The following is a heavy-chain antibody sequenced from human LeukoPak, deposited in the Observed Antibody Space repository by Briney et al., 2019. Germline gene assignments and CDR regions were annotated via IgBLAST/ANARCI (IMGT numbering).Heavy chain of an antibody. J-gene: IGHJ4*02. V-gene: IGHV3-23*01. CDR3: ARAPVTSCRGAYCYPFDY. CDR2: TSSSDAGT. CDR1: GFPLSSYA. Sequence: GGSLRLSCAAFGFPLSSYAMSWVRQAPGKGLDWVSATSSSDAGTYHADSVRGRFTISRDNSKNTLYLQMNSLRVEDAAVYYCARAPVTSCRGAYCYPFDYWGQGTLVTVS. D-gene: IGHD2-21*01.